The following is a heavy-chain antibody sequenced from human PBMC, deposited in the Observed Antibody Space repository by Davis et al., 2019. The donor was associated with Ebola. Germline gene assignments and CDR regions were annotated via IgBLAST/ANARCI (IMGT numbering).Heavy chain of an antibody. CDR2: IIPIFGTA. V-gene: IGHV1-69*05. CDR3: ARASSSWYYFDY. J-gene: IGHJ4*02. CDR1: GGTFSSYA. D-gene: IGHD6-13*01. Sequence: SVKVSCKASGGTFSSYAISWVRQAPGQGLEWMGGIIPIFGTANYAQKFQGRVTMTRDTSTSTVYMELSSLRSEDTAVYYCARASSSWYYFDYWGQGTLVTVSS.